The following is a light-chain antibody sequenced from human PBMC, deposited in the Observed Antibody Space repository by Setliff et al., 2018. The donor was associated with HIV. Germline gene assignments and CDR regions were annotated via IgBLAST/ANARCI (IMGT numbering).Light chain of an antibody. Sequence: QSALTQPPSASGSPGQSVTISCTGTSSDVGGYNYVSWYQHHPGKAPKLMTYEVSKRPSGVPDRFYGSKSGNTAYLTVSGLQAEDEAEYYCSSYAGSNNFVVFGGGTQLTVL. CDR1: SSDVGGYNY. CDR2: EVS. CDR3: SSYAGSNNFVV. J-gene: IGLJ2*01. V-gene: IGLV2-8*01.